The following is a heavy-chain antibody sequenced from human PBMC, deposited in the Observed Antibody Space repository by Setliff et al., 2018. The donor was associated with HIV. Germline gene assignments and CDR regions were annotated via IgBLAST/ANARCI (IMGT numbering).Heavy chain of an antibody. CDR2: ISDSGGGT. V-gene: IGHV3-23*01. D-gene: IGHD2-2*01. CDR1: GFSFKSAW. Sequence: GGSLRLSCAASGFSFKSAWMSWVRQAPGKGLEWVSAISDSGGGTYYADSVKGRFTVSRDNSKYTLYLQMNSLRVEDTAVYYCARGRRVSSNYYYYYYMDVWGKGTTVTVSS. J-gene: IGHJ6*03. CDR3: ARGRRVSSNYYYYYYMDV.